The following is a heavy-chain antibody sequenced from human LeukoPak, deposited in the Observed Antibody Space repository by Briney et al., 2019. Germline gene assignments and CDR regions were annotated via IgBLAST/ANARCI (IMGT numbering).Heavy chain of an antibody. J-gene: IGHJ4*02. CDR2: INPNSGGT. D-gene: IGHD3-3*01. CDR3: ARLRPSGGDFWSGYPDY. Sequence: ASVKVSCKASGYTFTGYYMHWVRQAPGQGLEWMGWINPNSGGTNYAQKFQGRVTMTRDTSISTAYMELSRLRSDDTAVYYCARLRPSGGDFWSGYPDYWGQGTLVTVSS. CDR1: GYTFTGYY. V-gene: IGHV1-2*02.